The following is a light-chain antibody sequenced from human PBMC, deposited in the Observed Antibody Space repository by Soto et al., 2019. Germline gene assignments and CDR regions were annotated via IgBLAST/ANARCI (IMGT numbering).Light chain of an antibody. CDR2: DAS. CDR3: QQRSNWPIT. V-gene: IGKV1-5*01. CDR1: QSISRW. J-gene: IGKJ5*01. Sequence: IQMTHSPSTLSSSVLYILTITCLASQSISRWLAWYQQKPGKAPKLLIYDASSLQSGVPLRFSGSGSGTDFTLTISSLEPEDFAVYYCQQRSNWPITFGQGTRLEIK.